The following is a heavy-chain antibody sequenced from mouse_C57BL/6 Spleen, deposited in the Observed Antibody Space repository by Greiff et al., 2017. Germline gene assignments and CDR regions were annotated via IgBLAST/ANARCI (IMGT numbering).Heavy chain of an antibody. CDR2: INPYNGGT. CDR1: GYTFTDYY. Sequence: EVQLQQSGPVLVKPGASVKMSCKASGYTFTDYYMNWVKQSHGKSLEWIGVINPYNGGTSYNQKFKGKATLTVDKSSSTAYMELNSLTSEDSAVYYCARGGYDGGYAMDYWGQGTSVTVSS. V-gene: IGHV1-19*01. CDR3: ARGGYDGGYAMDY. D-gene: IGHD2-2*01. J-gene: IGHJ4*01.